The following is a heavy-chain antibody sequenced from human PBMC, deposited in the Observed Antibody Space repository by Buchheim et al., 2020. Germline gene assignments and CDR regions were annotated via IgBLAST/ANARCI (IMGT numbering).Heavy chain of an antibody. CDR3: AKDVRSEAAAMDS. D-gene: IGHD6-13*01. J-gene: IGHJ4*02. CDR1: GFTFSRNG. V-gene: IGHV3-30*18. CDR2: VSYDGDKK. Sequence: QVQLVESGGGVVQPGRSLRLSCAASGFTFSRNGMHWVRQAPGKGLEWVAVVSYDGDKKYYVDSVKGRFTIYRDNSKNTVYLQMNSLRAEDTAVYYCAKDVRSEAAAMDSWGQGT.